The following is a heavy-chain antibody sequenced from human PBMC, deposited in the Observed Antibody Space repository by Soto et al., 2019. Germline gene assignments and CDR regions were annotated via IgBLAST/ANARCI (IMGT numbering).Heavy chain of an antibody. J-gene: IGHJ4*02. CDR2: IYSGGST. V-gene: IGHV3-66*01. CDR3: AGIRPPLY. CDR1: GFTVRSNY. D-gene: IGHD5-18*01. Sequence: EVQLVESGGGLVQPGGSLRLSCAVSGFTVRSNYMSWVRQAPGKGLEWVSIIYSGGSTYYADSVKGRSTISRDNSKNTLYLQMNSLRAEDTAVYYCAGIRPPLYWGQGTLVTVSS.